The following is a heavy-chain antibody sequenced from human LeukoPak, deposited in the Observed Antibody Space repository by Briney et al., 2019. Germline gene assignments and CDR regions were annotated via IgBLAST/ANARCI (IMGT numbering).Heavy chain of an antibody. Sequence: SVKVSCKTSGGTFTSYAITWVRQAPGQGLEWMGKIIPISGTTNYAQKFQGRVTFTADESTSTAYMELSSLRSEDTALYYCARKLRLGGNWFDPWGQGTLVTVAS. D-gene: IGHD1-26*01. CDR3: ARKLRLGGNWFDP. J-gene: IGHJ5*02. CDR1: GGTFTSYA. V-gene: IGHV1-69*15. CDR2: IIPISGTT.